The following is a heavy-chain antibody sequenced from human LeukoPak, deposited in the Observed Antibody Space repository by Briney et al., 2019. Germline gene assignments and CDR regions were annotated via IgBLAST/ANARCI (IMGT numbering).Heavy chain of an antibody. Sequence: EASVKVSCKASGYTFTSYGISWVRQAPGQGLEWMGWISAYNGNTNYAQKLQGRATMTTDTSTSTTYMELRSLRSDDTAVYYCARDSATTSNWFDPWGQGTLVTVSS. CDR2: ISAYNGNT. J-gene: IGHJ5*02. V-gene: IGHV1-18*01. D-gene: IGHD5-12*01. CDR3: ARDSATTSNWFDP. CDR1: GYTFTSYG.